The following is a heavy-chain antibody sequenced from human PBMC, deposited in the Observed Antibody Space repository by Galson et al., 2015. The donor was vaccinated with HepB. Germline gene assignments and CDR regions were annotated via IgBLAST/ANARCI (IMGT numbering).Heavy chain of an antibody. V-gene: IGHV3-7*03. Sequence: SLRLSCAASGFTFSNYWMSWVRQAPGKGLEWLANVDKYGIDKYYVDSVKDRFTISRDNAKNSIYLQMDSLRGEDTAVYYCAALDTAKPQASSFWGRGTRVSVSS. CDR3: AALDTAKPQASSF. J-gene: IGHJ4*02. CDR2: VDKYGIDK. D-gene: IGHD5-18*01. CDR1: GFTFSNYW.